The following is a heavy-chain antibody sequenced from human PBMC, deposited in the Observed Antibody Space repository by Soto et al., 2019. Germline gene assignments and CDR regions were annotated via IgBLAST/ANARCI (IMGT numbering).Heavy chain of an antibody. CDR3: VRDGKRVYDFDY. CDR1: GFTFNTYA. D-gene: IGHD2-15*01. J-gene: IGHJ4*02. V-gene: IGHV3-48*01. CDR2: TNGGSNYI. Sequence: EVQLVESGGGLVQPGGSLRLSCVASGFTFNTYAMDWVRQAPGKGLEWLSYTNGGSNYIFYADSVKGRFTISRDNAKNSLYLQMDTLRAEDTAVYYCVRDGKRVYDFDYWGQGTLVTVSS.